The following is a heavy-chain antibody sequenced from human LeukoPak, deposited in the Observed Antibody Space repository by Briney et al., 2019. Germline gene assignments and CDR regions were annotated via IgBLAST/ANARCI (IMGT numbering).Heavy chain of an antibody. CDR1: GFTFSSYS. CDR2: ISSSSSTI. D-gene: IGHD6-13*01. CDR3: ARDTIAAAGTGAFDI. V-gene: IGHV3-48*01. J-gene: IGHJ3*02. Sequence: GGSLRLSCAASGFTFSSYSMNWVRQAPGKGLEWVSSISSSSSTIYYADSVKGRFTISRDNAKNSLYLQMNSLRAEDTAVYYCARDTIAAAGTGAFDIWGQGTMVTVSS.